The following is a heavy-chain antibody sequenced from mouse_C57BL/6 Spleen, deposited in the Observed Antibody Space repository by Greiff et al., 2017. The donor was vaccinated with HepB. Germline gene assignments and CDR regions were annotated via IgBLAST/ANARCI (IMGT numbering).Heavy chain of an antibody. Sequence: EVKLMESGGGLVQPGGSLKLSCAASGFTFSDYYMYWVRQTPEKRLEWVAYISNGGGSTYYPDTVKGRFTISRDNAKNTLYLQMSRLKSEDTAMYYCARGEDGYFDYWGQGTTLTVSS. J-gene: IGHJ2*01. CDR3: ARGEDGYFDY. CDR2: ISNGGGST. V-gene: IGHV5-12*01. CDR1: GFTFSDYY.